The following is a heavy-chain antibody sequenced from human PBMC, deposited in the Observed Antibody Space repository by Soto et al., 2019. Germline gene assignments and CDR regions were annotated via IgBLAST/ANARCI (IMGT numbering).Heavy chain of an antibody. CDR1: GGSVTNLY. V-gene: IGHV4-59*08. CDR2: IYYTGGT. Sequence: QVRESGPGLVKPSETLSLTCTVSGGSVTNLYWSWIRQPPGKGLEWIAYIYYTGGTSFYNLFLKGRATISIDTSKNRVFRNLRSVTAANRAIYYCARHAVIAKFEHGLDVWGQGTTVTVSS. D-gene: IGHD3-16*01. J-gene: IGHJ6*02. CDR3: ARHAVIAKFEHGLDV.